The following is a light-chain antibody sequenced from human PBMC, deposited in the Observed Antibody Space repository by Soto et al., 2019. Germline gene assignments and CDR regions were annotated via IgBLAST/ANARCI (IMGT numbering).Light chain of an antibody. CDR3: QQYYETPFT. J-gene: IGKJ4*01. V-gene: IGKV4-1*01. Sequence: DIVMTQSPDSLTVSLGERATISCKSSQSVFYRSTKTNYLGWYQQKPGQRPRLLIYWASTREIGVPDRFSGSGSRTDFTLTISSLQAEDAAIIYCQQYYETPFTFGGGTKVEI. CDR2: WAS. CDR1: QSVFYRSTKTNY.